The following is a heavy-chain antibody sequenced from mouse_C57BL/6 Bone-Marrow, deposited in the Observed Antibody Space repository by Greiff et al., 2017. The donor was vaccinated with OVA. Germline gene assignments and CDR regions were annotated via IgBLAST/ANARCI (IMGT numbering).Heavy chain of an antibody. Sequence: EVQLQQSGAELVRPGASVKLSCTASGFNIKDDYMHWVKQRPEQGLEWIGWIDPENGDTEYAAKFKGKATITADTSSNTAYLHIMTLTSEDTAFYYCTTNYRDYYYLDYWGQGTSVTVSS. CDR2: IDPENGDT. CDR3: TTNYRDYYYLDY. CDR1: GFNIKDDY. V-gene: IGHV14-4*01. D-gene: IGHD2-12*01. J-gene: IGHJ4*01.